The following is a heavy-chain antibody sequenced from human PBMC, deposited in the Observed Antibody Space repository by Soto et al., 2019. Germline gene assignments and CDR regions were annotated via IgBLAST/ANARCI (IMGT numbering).Heavy chain of an antibody. J-gene: IGHJ3*02. D-gene: IGHD3-16*02. CDR2: IYYSGST. Sequence: SETLSLTCTVSGGSISSSSYYWGWIRQPPGKGLEWIGSIYYSGSTYYNPSLKSRVTISVDTSKNQFSLKLSSVTAADTAVYYCARHFYIWGSYRYTEAFDIWGEGTMVTVSS. CDR3: ARHFYIWGSYRYTEAFDI. CDR1: GGSISSSSYY. V-gene: IGHV4-39*01.